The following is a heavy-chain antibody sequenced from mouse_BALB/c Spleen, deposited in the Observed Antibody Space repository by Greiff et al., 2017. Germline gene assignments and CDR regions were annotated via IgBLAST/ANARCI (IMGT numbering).Heavy chain of an antibody. CDR1: GFSLTGYG. Sequence: VKLVESGPGLVAPSQSLSITCTVSGFSLTGYGVNWVRQPPGKGLEWLGMIWGGGSTDYNSALKSRLSISKDNSKSQVFLKMNSLQTDDTARYYCARDRDYYGSSYAMDYWGQGTSVTVSS. D-gene: IGHD1-1*01. V-gene: IGHV2-6-7*01. CDR2: IWGGGST. J-gene: IGHJ4*01. CDR3: ARDRDYYGSSYAMDY.